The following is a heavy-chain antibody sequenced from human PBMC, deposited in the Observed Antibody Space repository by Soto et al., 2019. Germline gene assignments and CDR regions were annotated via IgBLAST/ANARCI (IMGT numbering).Heavy chain of an antibody. D-gene: IGHD3-22*01. CDR3: ASPRGYVDGSGYSGN. V-gene: IGHV3-7*01. J-gene: IGHJ4*02. CDR2: TKQDGSEK. CDR1: GFTFSNYW. Sequence: PGGSLRLSCAASGFTFSNYWMSWVRQAPGKGLEWVANTKQDGSEKYYVDSVKGRFTISRDNAKNSLYLQMNSLRAEDTAVYYCASPRGYVDGSGYSGNWGQGTLVTVSS.